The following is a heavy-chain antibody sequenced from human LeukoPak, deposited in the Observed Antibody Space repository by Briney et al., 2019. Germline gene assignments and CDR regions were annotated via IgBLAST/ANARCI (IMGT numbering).Heavy chain of an antibody. Sequence: SETLSLTCAVYGGSFSGYYWSWIRQPPGKGLEWIGEINHSGSTNYNPSLKSRVTISVDTSKHQFSLKLSSVTAADTAVYYCARKSLGYCSSTRCYALDYWGQGTLVTVSS. V-gene: IGHV4-34*01. D-gene: IGHD2-2*01. CDR1: GGSFSGYY. CDR2: INHSGST. J-gene: IGHJ4*02. CDR3: ARKSLGYCSSTRCYALDY.